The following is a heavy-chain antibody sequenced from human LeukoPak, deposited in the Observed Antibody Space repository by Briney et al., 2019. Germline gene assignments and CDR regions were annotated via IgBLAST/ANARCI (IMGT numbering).Heavy chain of an antibody. CDR3: AGTSSLYDSSAYFAY. CDR1: GFTFRSYA. D-gene: IGHD3-22*01. J-gene: IGHJ4*02. CDR2: IYAGGRT. Sequence: PGGSLRVSCEASGFTFRSYAMSWVRQAPGRGLEWVSVIYAGGRTYYADSVKGRFTISRDDSENTLYLQMNSLRAEDTAVYYCAGTSSLYDSSAYFAYWGQGTLVTVSS. V-gene: IGHV3-53*01.